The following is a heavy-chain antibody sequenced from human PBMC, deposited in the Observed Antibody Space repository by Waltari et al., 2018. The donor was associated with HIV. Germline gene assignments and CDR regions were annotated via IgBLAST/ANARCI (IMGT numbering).Heavy chain of an antibody. CDR3: ARAYDFDKSGYSFDT. J-gene: IGHJ5*02. D-gene: IGHD3-22*01. V-gene: IGHV4-39*07. CDR2: FYYSGRT. Sequence: LQLHESGPGLVKPSETLSLTCTVSGAPISSDTSYWGWIRQSPGKALEWIGNFYYSGRTCYKESLQGRVVMSVEKAKNQFSLRLTSVVAADTAVYYCARAYDFDKSGYSFDTWGQGILVRVSS. CDR1: GAPISSDTSY.